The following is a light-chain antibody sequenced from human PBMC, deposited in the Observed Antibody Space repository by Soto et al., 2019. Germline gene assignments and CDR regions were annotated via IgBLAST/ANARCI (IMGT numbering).Light chain of an antibody. V-gene: IGKV3-15*01. CDR2: GPS. J-gene: IGKJ2*01. CDR3: QQYNNWPHT. Sequence: EIVMTQSPATLSVSPGERATLSCRASQSVSSNLAWYQQKPGQAPRLLIYGPSTRATGIPARFSGSGSGTECTLTISSLQSEDFGVYYCQQYNNWPHTFGQGTKLEIK. CDR1: QSVSSN.